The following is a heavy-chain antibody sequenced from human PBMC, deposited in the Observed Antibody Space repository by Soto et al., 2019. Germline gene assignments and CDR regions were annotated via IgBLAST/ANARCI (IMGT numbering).Heavy chain of an antibody. Sequence: QVQLVQSGAEVKKPGASVKVSCKASGYTFTTYGISWVRQAPGQGLEWMGWINGYNGNTNYAQKLQGRVTMTTDTSTRTAYMELRSLRSDETAVYYCARDPVAGTYFDYWGQGTLVTVSS. D-gene: IGHD6-19*01. CDR2: INGYNGNT. J-gene: IGHJ4*02. CDR1: GYTFTTYG. V-gene: IGHV1-18*01. CDR3: ARDPVAGTYFDY.